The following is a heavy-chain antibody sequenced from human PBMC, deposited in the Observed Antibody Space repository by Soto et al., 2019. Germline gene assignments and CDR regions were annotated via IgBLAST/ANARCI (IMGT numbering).Heavy chain of an antibody. CDR3: ARGRLTMVRGVIITQYFDN. D-gene: IGHD3-10*01. CDR1: GGCISSGDYY. CDR2: IYYSGST. Sequence: TSETLSLTCTVSGGCISSGDYYWICIRQPPGKGLEWIGYIYYSGSTYYNPSLKSRVTISVDTSKNQFSLKLSSVTAADTAVYYCARGRLTMVRGVIITQYFDNWGQGTLVTVYS. V-gene: IGHV4-30-4*01. J-gene: IGHJ4*02.